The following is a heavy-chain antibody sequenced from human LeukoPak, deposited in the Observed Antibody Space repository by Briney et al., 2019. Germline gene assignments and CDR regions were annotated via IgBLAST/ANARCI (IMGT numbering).Heavy chain of an antibody. CDR3: ASEEAKRYYYYMDV. V-gene: IGHV3-48*01. CDR2: ISSSSSTI. J-gene: IGHJ6*03. Sequence: PGGSLRLSCAASGFTFSSYSMNWVRQAPGKGLEWVSYISSSSSTIYYADSVKGRFTISRDNAKNSLYLQMNSLRAEDTAAYYCASEEAKRYYYYMDVWGKGTTVTVSS. CDR1: GFTFSSYS.